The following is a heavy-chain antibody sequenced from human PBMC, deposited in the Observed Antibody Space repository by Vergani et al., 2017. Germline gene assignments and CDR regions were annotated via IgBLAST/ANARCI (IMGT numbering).Heavy chain of an antibody. CDR3: ASGIAVAGLFDY. J-gene: IGHJ4*02. V-gene: IGHV4-30-2*01. D-gene: IGHD6-19*01. CDR2: IYHSGST. CDR1: GGSISSGGYS. Sequence: QLQLQEFGSGLVKPSQTLSLTCAVSGGSISSGGYSWSWIRQPPGKGLEWIGYIYHSGSTYYNPSLKSRVTISVDTSKNQFSLKLSSVTAADTAVYYCASGIAVAGLFDYWGQGTLVTVSS.